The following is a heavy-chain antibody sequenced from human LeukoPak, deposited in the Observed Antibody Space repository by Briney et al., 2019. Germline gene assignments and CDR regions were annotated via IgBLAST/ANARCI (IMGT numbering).Heavy chain of an antibody. Sequence: EASVKVSCKASTYAFTNYDINWLRQATGQRLEWMGWMNPYNGNTGYAQKFQGRVTMTRNTSINTAYMELSSLRSEDTAVYFCARGGPKCGGDCFDYWGQGPLVTVSS. CDR2: MNPYNGNT. J-gene: IGHJ4*02. CDR3: ARGGPKCGGDCFDY. D-gene: IGHD2-21*01. V-gene: IGHV1-8*01. CDR1: TYAFTNYD.